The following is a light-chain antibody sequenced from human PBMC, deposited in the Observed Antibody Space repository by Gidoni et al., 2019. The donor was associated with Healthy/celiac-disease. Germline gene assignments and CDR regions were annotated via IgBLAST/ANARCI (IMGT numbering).Light chain of an antibody. J-gene: IGKJ2*01. V-gene: IGKV1-9*01. CDR1: QGISSY. CDR2: AAS. Sequence: DIQLTQSPSFLSASVGDRVTITCRASQGISSYLAWYQQKPGKAHKLLIYAASTLQSGVPSRFSGSGSGTEFTLTISSLQPEDVATYYCQQLNSYPLYTFGQGTKLEIK. CDR3: QQLNSYPLYT.